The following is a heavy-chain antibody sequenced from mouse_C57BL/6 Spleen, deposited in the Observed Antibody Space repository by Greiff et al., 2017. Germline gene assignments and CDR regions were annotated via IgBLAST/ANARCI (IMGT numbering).Heavy chain of an antibody. D-gene: IGHD2-3*01. V-gene: IGHV14-2*01. CDR1: GFNIKDYY. CDR3: ARKDGPTWDY. CDR2: IDPEDGEP. J-gene: IGHJ2*01. Sequence: VQLQQSGAELVKPGASVKLSCTASGFNIKDYYMHWVKQRTEQGLEWIGRIDPEDGEPKYAPKFQGKATITADTSSNTAYLQLSSLTSEDTAVYYCARKDGPTWDYWGQGTTLTVSS.